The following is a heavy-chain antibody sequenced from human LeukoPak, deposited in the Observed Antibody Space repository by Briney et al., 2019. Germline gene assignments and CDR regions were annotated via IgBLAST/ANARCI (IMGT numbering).Heavy chain of an antibody. CDR1: GGSFSGYY. Sequence: SETLSLTCAVYGGSFSGYYWSWIRQPPGKGLEWIGEINHSGSTNYNPSLKSRVTISVDTSKNQFSLKLSSVTAADTAVYYCARGRPRLGRAYFDYWGQGTLVTVSS. J-gene: IGHJ4*02. CDR3: ARGRPRLGRAYFDY. D-gene: IGHD3-10*01. V-gene: IGHV4-34*01. CDR2: INHSGST.